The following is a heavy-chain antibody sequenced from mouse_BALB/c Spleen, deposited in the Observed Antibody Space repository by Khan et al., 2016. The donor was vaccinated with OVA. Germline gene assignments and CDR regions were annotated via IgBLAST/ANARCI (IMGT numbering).Heavy chain of an antibody. Sequence: QIQLVQSGPELKKPGETVKISCKASGYSFTNYGMNWVKQAPGKGLKWMGWINTYTGDPSYADDFKGRFAFSSETSASTAYLQINNLKNDDTATYFCARMALRYALDYWGQGTSVTVSS. CDR3: ARMALRYALDY. CDR1: GYSFTNYG. CDR2: INTYTGDP. D-gene: IGHD1-1*01. V-gene: IGHV9-3-1*01. J-gene: IGHJ4*01.